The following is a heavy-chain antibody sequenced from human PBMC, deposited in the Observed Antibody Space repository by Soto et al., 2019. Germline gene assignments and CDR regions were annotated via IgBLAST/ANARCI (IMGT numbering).Heavy chain of an antibody. CDR1: GYTFTNYW. V-gene: IGHV5-51*01. Sequence: GESLKISCKASGYTFTNYWIGWVRQMPGKGLEWMGIIYPRDSDTRYSPSFQGQVTISADKSISTAYLQWSSLKASDTAIYYCATSMAAVATVRWFDPWGQGTLVTV. CDR3: ATSMAAVATVRWFDP. J-gene: IGHJ5*02. D-gene: IGHD6-13*01. CDR2: IYPRDSDT.